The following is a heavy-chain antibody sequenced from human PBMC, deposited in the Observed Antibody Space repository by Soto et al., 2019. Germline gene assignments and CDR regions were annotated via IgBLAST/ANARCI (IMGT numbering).Heavy chain of an antibody. Sequence: SETLSLTCTVSGGPISGYYWSWVRQPPGKGLEWIGYIHYSGSTKYNPPLKSRVTMSVDTSKNSVSLQMNSLRAEDTAVYYCAREENAWPLAYGLDVWGQGTTVTVSS. D-gene: IGHD2-2*01. V-gene: IGHV4-59*12. CDR1: GGPISGYY. J-gene: IGHJ6*02. CDR3: AREENAWPLAYGLDV. CDR2: IHYSGST.